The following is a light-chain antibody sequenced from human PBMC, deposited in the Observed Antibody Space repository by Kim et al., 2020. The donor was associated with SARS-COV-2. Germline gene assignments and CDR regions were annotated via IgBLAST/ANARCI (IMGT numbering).Light chain of an antibody. CDR3: QKYHDYSWK. J-gene: IGKJ1*01. V-gene: IGKV3-15*01. Sequence: ERATRTRRGSRSVDNNLAWYQHKPGQSPSLVIFGASTRATGTPDRFSGSGSGTEFTLSISSLQSEDFAVYYCQKYHDYSWKFGQGTKVDIK. CDR2: GAS. CDR1: RSVDNN.